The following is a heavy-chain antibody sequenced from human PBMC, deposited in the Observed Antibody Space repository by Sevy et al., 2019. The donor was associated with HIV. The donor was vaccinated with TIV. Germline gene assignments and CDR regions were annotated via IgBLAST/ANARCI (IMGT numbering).Heavy chain of an antibody. D-gene: IGHD1-26*01. CDR1: GGSISSSSYY. V-gene: IGHV4-39*01. CDR2: IYYSGST. Sequence: SETLSLTCTVSGGSISSSSYYWGWIRQPPGNGLEWIGSIYYSGSTYYNPSLKSRVTISVDTSKNQFSLKLSSVTAADTAVYYCARLTRGSPRIVGASVIDYWGQGTLVTVSS. CDR3: ARLTRGSPRIVGASVIDY. J-gene: IGHJ4*02.